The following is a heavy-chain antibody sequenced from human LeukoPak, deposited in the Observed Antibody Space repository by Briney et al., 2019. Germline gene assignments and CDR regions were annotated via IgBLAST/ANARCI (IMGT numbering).Heavy chain of an antibody. Sequence: PSETLSLTCTVSGGSISDNYWIWIRQPAGKGLEWIGRISSRGYTNYNPSLKSRVAMSVDTSKNQFSLKLNSVTAADTAVYYCVRTMTREWGGWYDNDYWGRGTLVTVSS. CDR1: GGSISDNY. CDR3: VRTMTREWGGWYDNDY. V-gene: IGHV4-4*07. D-gene: IGHD6-19*01. J-gene: IGHJ4*03. CDR2: ISSRGYT.